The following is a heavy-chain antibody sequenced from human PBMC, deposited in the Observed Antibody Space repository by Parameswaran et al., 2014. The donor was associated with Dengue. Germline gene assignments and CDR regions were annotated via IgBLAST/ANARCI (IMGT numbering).Heavy chain of an antibody. CDR2: INPSGGSTVINPSGGNT. D-gene: IGHD1-26*01. V-gene: IGHV1-46*01. CDR3: ARSHSGNYYDFRYYYYGMDV. J-gene: IGHJ6*02. Sequence: WVRQAPGQGLEWVGIINPSGGSTVINPSGGNTRYAQKFQGRVTMTWDTSTSTAYMELSSLRSEDTAVYYCARSHSGNYYDFRYYYYGMDVWGQGTTVTVSS.